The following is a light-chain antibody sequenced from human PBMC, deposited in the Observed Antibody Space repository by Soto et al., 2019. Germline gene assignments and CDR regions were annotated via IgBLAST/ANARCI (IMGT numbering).Light chain of an antibody. CDR2: DAS. CDR1: QSLSYY. J-gene: IGKJ5*01. CDR3: QQRTYSIT. V-gene: IGKV3-11*01. Sequence: PGESATLSCRASQSLSYYLAWYQQKPGQAPRLLIYDASHRATGIPVRFSVSGSGTDFTLTIRSLEPEDFAVYYCQQRTYSITFGQGTRLEIK.